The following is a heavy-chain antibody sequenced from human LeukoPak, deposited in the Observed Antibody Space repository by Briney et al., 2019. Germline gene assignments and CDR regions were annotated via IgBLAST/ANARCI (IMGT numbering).Heavy chain of an antibody. CDR2: ISSSSSDI. J-gene: IGHJ4*02. CDR3: ARGFDLGYMADY. D-gene: IGHD6-13*01. CDR1: GFTFSNFW. V-gene: IGHV3-21*01. Sequence: PGGSLRLSCAASGFTFSNFWMNWVRQAPGKGLEWVSSISSSSSDIYYADSVKGRFTISRDNAKNSLYLQMNSLRAEDTAVYYCARGFDLGYMADYWGQGTLVTVSA.